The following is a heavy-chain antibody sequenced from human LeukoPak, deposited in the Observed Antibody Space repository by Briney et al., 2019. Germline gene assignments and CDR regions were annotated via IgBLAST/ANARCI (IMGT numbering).Heavy chain of an antibody. CDR2: IYYSGIT. J-gene: IGHJ3*02. CDR1: AGSITSSDHY. D-gene: IGHD1-26*01. Sequence: SETLSLTCTVSAGSITSSDHYWGWIRQPPGMGLEWIGTIYYSGITYYNPSLKSRVTITVDTTKNQFSLKMYSVIAADTAVYYCAREWELALSRAFDIWGQGTMVTVSS. V-gene: IGHV4-39*02. CDR3: AREWELALSRAFDI.